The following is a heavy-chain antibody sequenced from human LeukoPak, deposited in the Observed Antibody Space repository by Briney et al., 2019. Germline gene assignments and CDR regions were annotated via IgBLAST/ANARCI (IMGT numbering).Heavy chain of an antibody. CDR2: ISYDGSNK. D-gene: IGHD1-26*01. CDR1: GFTVSSNY. CDR3: AREWWELPNYFDY. Sequence: GGSLRLSCAASGFTVSSNYMSWVRQAPGKGLEWVAVISYDGSNKYYADSVKGRFTISRDNSKNTLYLQMNSLRAEDTAVYYCAREWWELPNYFDYWGQGTLVTVSS. V-gene: IGHV3-30-3*01. J-gene: IGHJ4*02.